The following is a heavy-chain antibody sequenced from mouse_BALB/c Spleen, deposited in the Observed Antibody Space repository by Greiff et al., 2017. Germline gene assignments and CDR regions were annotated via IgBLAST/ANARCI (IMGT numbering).Heavy chain of an antibody. J-gene: IGHJ3*01. CDR1: GFNIKDPY. CDR3: ARGEYGNYEGFAY. CDR2: IDPANGNT. V-gene: IGHV14-3*02. Sequence: EVKLVESGAELVKPGASVKLSCTASGFNIKDPYMHWVQQRPEQGLEWIGRIDPANGNTKYDPKFQGKATITADTSSNTAYLQLSSLTSEDTAVYYCARGEYGNYEGFAYWGQGTLVTVSA. D-gene: IGHD2-10*02.